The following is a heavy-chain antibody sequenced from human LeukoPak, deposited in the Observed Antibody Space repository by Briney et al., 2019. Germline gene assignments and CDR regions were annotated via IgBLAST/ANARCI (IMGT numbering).Heavy chain of an antibody. J-gene: IGHJ4*02. CDR1: GGSINSYY. D-gene: IGHD2-15*01. Sequence: SETLSLTCTVSGGSINSYYWSWIRQPPGKGLEYIGYISYSGRTSYNPSLMSRVTMSVDTSKNQFSLKLSSVTAADTALYYCARAPVGYCSGGTCKRYFDYWGQGTLDTVSS. CDR2: ISYSGRT. V-gene: IGHV4-59*04. CDR3: ARAPVGYCSGGTCKRYFDY.